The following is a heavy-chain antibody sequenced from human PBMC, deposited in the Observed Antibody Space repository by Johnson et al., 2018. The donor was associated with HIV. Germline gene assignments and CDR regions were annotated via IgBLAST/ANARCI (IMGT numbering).Heavy chain of an antibody. D-gene: IGHD4-23*01. CDR1: GFTFSSYA. CDR2: ISGTGGST. CDR3: AKARHDYGGTDDAFDI. V-gene: IGHV3-23*04. Sequence: VQLVESGGGLVQPGGSLRLSCAASGFTFSSYAMSWVRQAPGKGLEWVSAISGTGGSTYYADSVKGRFPISRDNSKNTLYLQMNSLRAEDTAVYYCAKARHDYGGTDDAFDIWGQGTMVTVSS. J-gene: IGHJ3*02.